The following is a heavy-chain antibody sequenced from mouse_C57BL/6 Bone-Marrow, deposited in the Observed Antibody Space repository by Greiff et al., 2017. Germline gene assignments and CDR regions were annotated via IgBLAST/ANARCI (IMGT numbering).Heavy chain of an antibody. CDR2: IYPGDGDT. Sequence: VKLMESGAELVKPGASVKISCKASGYAFSSYWMNWVKQRPGKGLEWIGQIYPGDGDTNYNGKFKGKATLTADKSSSTAYMQLSSLTSEDSAVYFCARGQLRLAYWGQGALVTVSA. CDR3: ARGQLRLAY. J-gene: IGHJ3*01. D-gene: IGHD3-2*02. V-gene: IGHV1-80*01. CDR1: GYAFSSYW.